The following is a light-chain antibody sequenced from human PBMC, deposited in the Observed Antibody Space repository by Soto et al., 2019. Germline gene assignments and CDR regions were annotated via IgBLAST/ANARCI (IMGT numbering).Light chain of an antibody. J-gene: IGKJ1*01. CDR3: QQSYSARVA. V-gene: IGKV1-39*01. CDR2: AAS. CDR1: QSISRS. Sequence: DFQMTQSPSSLSASVGDRVTITCRATQSISRSLNWYQQKPGKAPELLIYAASSLQSGVPSRFSGSGSGTDFTLTISSLQPEDSATYYCQQSYSARVAFGQGSKVDI.